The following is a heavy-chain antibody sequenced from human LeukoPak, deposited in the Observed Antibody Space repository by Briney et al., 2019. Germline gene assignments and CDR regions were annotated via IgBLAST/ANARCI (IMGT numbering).Heavy chain of an antibody. V-gene: IGHV3-48*03. D-gene: IGHD6-19*01. J-gene: IGHJ4*02. CDR2: ITSSGGST. Sequence: PGGSLRLSCAASGFTFSFHEMNWVRQAPGKGLEWVSHITSSGGSTYYADSVQGRFTISRDNAKNSLFRLMNSLRAEDSAVYYCARGYHNGWTHIAGFDSWGQGTLVTVSS. CDR3: ARGYHNGWTHIAGFDS. CDR1: GFTFSFHE.